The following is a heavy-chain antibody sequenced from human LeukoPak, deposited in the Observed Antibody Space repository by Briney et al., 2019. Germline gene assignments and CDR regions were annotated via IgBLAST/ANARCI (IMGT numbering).Heavy chain of an antibody. CDR3: ARDRTPLYYDFWSGFNWFDP. D-gene: IGHD3-3*01. V-gene: IGHV3-33*01. Sequence: GGSLRLSCAASGFTFSSYGMHWVRQAPGKGLEWVAVIWYDGSNKYYADSVKGRFTISRDNSKNTLYLQMNSLRAEDTAVYYCARDRTPLYYDFWSGFNWFDPWGQGTLVTVSS. CDR1: GFTFSSYG. CDR2: IWYDGSNK. J-gene: IGHJ5*02.